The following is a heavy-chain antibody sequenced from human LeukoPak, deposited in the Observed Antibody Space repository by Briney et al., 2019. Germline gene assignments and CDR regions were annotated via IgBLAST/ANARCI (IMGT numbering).Heavy chain of an antibody. V-gene: IGHV4-59*01. D-gene: IGHD2-15*01. CDR2: IYYSGST. CDR1: GGSLSSYY. J-gene: IGHJ5*02. CDR3: ARDGSGSDLYCSGGSCYSEGTWFDP. Sequence: SETLSPTCTVSGGSLSSYYWSLIRQPPREGLGWVGVIYYSGSTNHNPSLKSRVTISVDTSKNQFSLKLSSVTAADTAVYYCARDGSGSDLYCSGGSCYSEGTWFDPWGQGTLVTVSS.